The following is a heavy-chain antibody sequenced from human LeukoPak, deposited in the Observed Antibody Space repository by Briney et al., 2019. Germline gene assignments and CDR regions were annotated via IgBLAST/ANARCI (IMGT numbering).Heavy chain of an antibody. Sequence: SETLSLTCAVSGYSISSGYYWGWIRQPPGKGLEWIGSIYHSGSTYYNPSLKSRVTISVDTSKNQFSLKLSSVTAADTAVYYRARVDTAMAGDYWGQGTLVTVSS. CDR3: ARVDTAMAGDY. CDR2: IYHSGST. J-gene: IGHJ4*02. CDR1: GYSISSGYY. V-gene: IGHV4-38-2*01. D-gene: IGHD5-18*01.